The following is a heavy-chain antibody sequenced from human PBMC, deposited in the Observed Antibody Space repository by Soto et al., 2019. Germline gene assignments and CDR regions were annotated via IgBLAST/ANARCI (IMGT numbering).Heavy chain of an antibody. CDR2: ISNDESIK. Sequence: QVQLVESGGGVVQPGRSLRLSCAASGFTFSSYGMHWVRQAPGTGLEWVAVISNDESIKNYVDSVKGRFTISRDNSKNTLYLQMNRLRPEDTAVYYCAKGGSWTGHYWGQGTLVTVSS. CDR3: AKGGSWTGHY. J-gene: IGHJ4*02. D-gene: IGHD6-13*01. CDR1: GFTFSSYG. V-gene: IGHV3-30*18.